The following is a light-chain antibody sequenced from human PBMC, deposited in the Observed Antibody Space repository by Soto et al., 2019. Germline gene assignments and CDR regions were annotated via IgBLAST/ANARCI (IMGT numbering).Light chain of an antibody. Sequence: IQLSQSPSSLSASVGDRVTTTCRASQDISSYLAWYQQKLGKAPKLLIYAASTVQSGVPSRFSGSGSGTDFTLTISSLQPEDFATSYCQQLTTYPLTFGGGTKVDIK. CDR1: QDISSY. CDR3: QQLTTYPLT. J-gene: IGKJ4*01. V-gene: IGKV1-9*01. CDR2: AAS.